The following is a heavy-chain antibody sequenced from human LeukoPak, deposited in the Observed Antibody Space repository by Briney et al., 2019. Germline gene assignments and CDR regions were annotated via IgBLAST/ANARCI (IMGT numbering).Heavy chain of an antibody. V-gene: IGHV1-24*01. D-gene: IGHD3-3*01. CDR2: FDPEDGET. CDR1: GYTLTELS. CDR3: ATYDFWSGHLNA. Sequence: ASAEVSCKVSGYTLTELSMHWVRQAPGKGRAWMGGFDPEDGETIYAQKFQGRVTMTEDTSTDTAYMELSSLRSEDTAVYYCATYDFWSGHLNAGGQGTLVTVSS. J-gene: IGHJ4*02.